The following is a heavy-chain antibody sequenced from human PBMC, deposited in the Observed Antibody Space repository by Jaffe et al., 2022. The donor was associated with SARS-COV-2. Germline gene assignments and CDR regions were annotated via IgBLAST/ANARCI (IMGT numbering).Heavy chain of an antibody. D-gene: IGHD3-22*01. CDR1: GFTFSSYA. V-gene: IGHV3-23*01. J-gene: IGHJ4*02. CDR3: ANQNYYDSSGYFNY. CDR2: ISGSGGGI. Sequence: EVQLLESGGGLVQPGGSLRLSCAASGFTFSSYAMSWVRQAPGKGLEWVSGISGSGGGIDYADSVKGRFTVSRDNSKNTLYLQMNSLRAEDTAVYYCANQNYYDSSGYFNYWGQGTLVTVSS.